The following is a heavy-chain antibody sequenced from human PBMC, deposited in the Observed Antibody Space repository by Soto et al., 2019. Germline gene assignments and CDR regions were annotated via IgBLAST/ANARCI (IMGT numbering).Heavy chain of an antibody. D-gene: IGHD5-12*01. CDR1: GVALSIRNYY. CDR2: IYYSWST. J-gene: IGHJ4*02. Sequence: XETLSLTCPVSGVALSIRNYYWGWIRQPPGKALEWIGNIYYSWSTSYNPYLKSPVTISVDTATDHLSLTFIYVTAAETAVYYCARKNPLSGYGYGFGRYYFDYWGQGTLVTVSS. V-gene: IGHV4-39*01. CDR3: ARKNPLSGYGYGFGRYYFDY.